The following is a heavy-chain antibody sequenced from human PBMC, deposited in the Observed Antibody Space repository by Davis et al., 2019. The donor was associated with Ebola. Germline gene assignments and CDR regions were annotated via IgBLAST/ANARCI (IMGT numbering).Heavy chain of an antibody. V-gene: IGHV4-34*01. CDR3: ARAIGGRGGWFDP. D-gene: IGHD3-16*01. CDR1: GGSFSGYY. Sequence: MPSETLSLTCAVYGGSFSGYYWSWICQPPGKGLEWIGEINHSGSTNYNPSLKSRVTISVDTSKNQFSLKLSSVTAADTAVYYCARAIGGRGGWFDPWGQGTLVTVSS. CDR2: INHSGST. J-gene: IGHJ5*02.